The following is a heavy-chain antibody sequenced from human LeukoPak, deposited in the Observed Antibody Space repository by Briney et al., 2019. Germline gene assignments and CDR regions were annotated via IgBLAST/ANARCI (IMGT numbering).Heavy chain of an antibody. V-gene: IGHV3-30-3*01. J-gene: IGHJ6*02. D-gene: IGHD3-3*01. Sequence: PGRSLRLSCAASGFTFSSYAMHWVRQAPGKGLEWVAVISYDGSNKYYADSVKGRFTISRDNSKNTLYLQMNSLRAEDTAVYYCARDSVLRLLEWLSTWNGMDVWGQGTTVTVSS. CDR1: GFTFSSYA. CDR2: ISYDGSNK. CDR3: ARDSVLRLLEWLSTWNGMDV.